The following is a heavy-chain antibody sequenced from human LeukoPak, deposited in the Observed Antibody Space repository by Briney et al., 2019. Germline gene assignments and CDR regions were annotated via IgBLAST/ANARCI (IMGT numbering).Heavy chain of an antibody. J-gene: IGHJ4*02. Sequence: AGGSLRLSCAASGFTFSGHAVNWVRQAPGKGLEWVSAISGSGGSTYYADSVKGRFTISRDNSKNTLYVQMNSLRAEDTAIYYCAKVMAVAARRGNIDYWGQGTLVTVSS. V-gene: IGHV3-23*01. D-gene: IGHD6-19*01. CDR3: AKVMAVAARRGNIDY. CDR2: ISGSGGST. CDR1: GFTFSGHA.